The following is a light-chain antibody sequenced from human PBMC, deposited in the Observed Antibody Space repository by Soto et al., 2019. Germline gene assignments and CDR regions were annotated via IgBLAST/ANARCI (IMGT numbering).Light chain of an antibody. Sequence: QPVLTQPPSASGTPGQRVTISCSGSNSNIGSNTVNWYQQLPGTAPKLLIYYDNLRPSGVPDRISGSKSGTSASLAISGLQSDDEADYYCAAWDDRLNGRVFGTGTKVTVL. CDR2: YDN. CDR1: NSNIGSNT. V-gene: IGLV1-44*01. J-gene: IGLJ1*01. CDR3: AAWDDRLNGRV.